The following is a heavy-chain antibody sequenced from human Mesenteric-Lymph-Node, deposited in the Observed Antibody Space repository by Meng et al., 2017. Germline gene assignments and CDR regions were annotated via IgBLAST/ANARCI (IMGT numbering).Heavy chain of an antibody. Sequence: GSLRLSCTVSGGSIRSYYWSWIRQPAGKGLEWIGRIYTSGSTNYKPSLKSRVTMSVDTSKNQFSLKLSSVTAADTAVYYCARSRCTSTSCYARGAFDIWGQGTMVTVSS. D-gene: IGHD2-2*01. CDR1: GGSIRSYY. CDR3: ARSRCTSTSCYARGAFDI. CDR2: IYTSGST. J-gene: IGHJ3*02. V-gene: IGHV4-4*07.